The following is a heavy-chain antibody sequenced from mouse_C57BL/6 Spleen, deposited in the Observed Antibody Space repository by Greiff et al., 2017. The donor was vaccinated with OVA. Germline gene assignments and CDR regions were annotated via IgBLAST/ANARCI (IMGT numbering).Heavy chain of an antibody. CDR1: GYTFTDYN. CDR3: ARDWYYGSSYYAMDY. D-gene: IGHD1-1*01. V-gene: IGHV1-22*01. J-gene: IGHJ4*01. Sequence: VQLQQSGPELVKPGASVKMSCKASGYTFTDYNMHWVKQSHGKSLEWIGYINPNNGGTSYNQKFKGKATLTVNKSSSTAYMELRSLTSEDSAVYYCARDWYYGSSYYAMDYWGQGTSVTVSS. CDR2: INPNNGGT.